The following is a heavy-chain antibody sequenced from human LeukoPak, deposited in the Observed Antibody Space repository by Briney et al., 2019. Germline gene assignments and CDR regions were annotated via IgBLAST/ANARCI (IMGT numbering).Heavy chain of an antibody. J-gene: IGHJ4*02. CDR2: ISAYNGNT. CDR3: ARVGYCSGGSCYDRLSVGY. CDR1: GYTFTSYG. D-gene: IGHD2-15*01. Sequence: ASVKVSCKASGYTFTSYGISWVRQAPGQGLEWMGWISAYNGNTNYAQKLQGRVTMTTDTSTSTAYMELRSLRSDDTAVYYCARVGYCSGGSCYDRLSVGYWGQGTLVTVSS. V-gene: IGHV1-18*01.